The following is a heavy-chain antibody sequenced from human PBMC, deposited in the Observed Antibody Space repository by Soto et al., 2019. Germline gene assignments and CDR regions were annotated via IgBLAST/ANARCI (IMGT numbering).Heavy chain of an antibody. J-gene: IGHJ6*03. CDR2: ISASNGDT. D-gene: IGHD4-17*01. Sequence: QVHLVQSGGELKKPGASVKVSCRASGNSFSSYVISWVRQAPGQGLEWMGWISASNGDTNYAQKFQGRVIMTTDTSTNTAYMEVRSLKSDATAVYYCARRGDSGDYTGNMDVWGKGTTDTVSS. V-gene: IGHV1-18*01. CDR1: GNSFSSYV. CDR3: ARRGDSGDYTGNMDV.